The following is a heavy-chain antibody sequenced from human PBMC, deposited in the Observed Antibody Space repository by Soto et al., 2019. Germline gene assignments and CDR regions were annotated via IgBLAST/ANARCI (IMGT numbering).Heavy chain of an antibody. J-gene: IGHJ5*02. CDR3: ARDPTPSDYYGSGSYSPNNWFEP. Sequence: ASVKVSCKASGYTFTGYYMNWARQAPGQGLEWMGWIHPHSGGTNYAQKFQGWVTMTRDTSISTAYMELSRLRSDDTAVYYCARDPTPSDYYGSGSYSPNNWFEPWGQGTLVTVSS. V-gene: IGHV1-2*04. D-gene: IGHD3-10*01. CDR2: IHPHSGGT. CDR1: GYTFTGYY.